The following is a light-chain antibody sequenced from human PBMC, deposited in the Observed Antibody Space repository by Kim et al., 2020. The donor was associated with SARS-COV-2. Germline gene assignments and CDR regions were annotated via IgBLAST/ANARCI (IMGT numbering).Light chain of an antibody. Sequence: DIQMTQSPSTLSASVGDRVTITCRASQSISSWLAWYQQKPGKAPKLLIYKASSLESGVPSRFSGSGSGTEFTLTISSLQPDDFATYYCQQYNSILRTFGQGNKLEI. CDR2: KAS. J-gene: IGKJ2*01. CDR1: QSISSW. CDR3: QQYNSILRT. V-gene: IGKV1-5*03.